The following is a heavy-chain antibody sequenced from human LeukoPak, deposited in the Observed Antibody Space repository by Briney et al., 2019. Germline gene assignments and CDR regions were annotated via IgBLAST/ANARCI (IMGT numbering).Heavy chain of an antibody. D-gene: IGHD6-19*01. V-gene: IGHV3-23*01. CDR1: GFTFSSYA. CDR3: ARPSSGWPPDYYYYYGMDV. CDR2: ISGSGGST. J-gene: IGHJ6*02. Sequence: GGSLRLSCAASGFTFSSYAMSWVRQAPGKGLEWVSAISGSGGSTYYADSVKGRFTISRDNSKNTLYLQMNSLRAEDTAVYYCARPSSGWPPDYYYYYGMDVWGQGTTVTVSS.